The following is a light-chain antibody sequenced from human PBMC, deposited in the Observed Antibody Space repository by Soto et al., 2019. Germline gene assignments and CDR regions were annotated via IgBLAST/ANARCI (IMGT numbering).Light chain of an antibody. CDR2: DVT. Sequence: QSALTQPASVSGSPGQSITISCTGTSSDVGSYNFVSWYQQHPGKAPKLMIYDVTNQPSGVSSRFSGSKSGNTASLAISGLQAEDEADYHCSSYTGSNTLVFGGGTKVTVL. CDR1: SSDVGSYNF. V-gene: IGLV2-14*03. CDR3: SSYTGSNTLV. J-gene: IGLJ2*01.